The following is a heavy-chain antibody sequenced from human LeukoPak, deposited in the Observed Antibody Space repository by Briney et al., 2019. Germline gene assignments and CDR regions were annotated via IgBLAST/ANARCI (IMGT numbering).Heavy chain of an antibody. J-gene: IGHJ3*02. Sequence: SETLSLTCTASGGSISSYYWSWIRQPPGKGLEWIGYIYYSGSTNYNPSLKSRVTISVDTSKNQFSLKLSSVTAADTAVYYCARAYSSSWYGAFDIWGQGTMVTVSS. CDR1: GGSISSYY. CDR3: ARAYSSSWYGAFDI. V-gene: IGHV4-59*01. D-gene: IGHD6-13*01. CDR2: IYYSGST.